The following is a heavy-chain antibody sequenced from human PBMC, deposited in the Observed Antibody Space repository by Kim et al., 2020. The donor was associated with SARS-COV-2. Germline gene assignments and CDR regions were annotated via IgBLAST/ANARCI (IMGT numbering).Heavy chain of an antibody. CDR2: IDPSDSYT. CDR3: ARLPYHPIIWVRGDPGPHGVYYGMDV. CDR1: GYSFTSYW. Sequence: GESLKISCKGSGYSFTSYWISWVRQMPGKGLEWMGRIDPSDSYTNYSPSFQGHVTISADKSISTAYLQWSSLKASDTAMYYCARLPYHPIIWVRGDPGPHGVYYGMDVWGQGTTVTVSS. V-gene: IGHV5-10-1*01. D-gene: IGHD3-10*01. J-gene: IGHJ6*02.